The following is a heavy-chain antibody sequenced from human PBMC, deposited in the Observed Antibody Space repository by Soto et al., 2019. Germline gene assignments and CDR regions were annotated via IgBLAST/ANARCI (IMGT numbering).Heavy chain of an antibody. J-gene: IGHJ4*02. CDR1: GYTFTGYY. CDR2: INPNSGGT. Sequence: ASVKVSCKASGYTFTGYYMHWLRQAPGQGLEWMGWINPNSGGTNYAQKFQGWVTMTRDTSISTAYMELSRLRSDDTAVYYCARGIRARRFYDFWSGYSNRYYFDYWGQGTLVTVSS. V-gene: IGHV1-2*04. D-gene: IGHD3-3*01. CDR3: ARGIRARRFYDFWSGYSNRYYFDY.